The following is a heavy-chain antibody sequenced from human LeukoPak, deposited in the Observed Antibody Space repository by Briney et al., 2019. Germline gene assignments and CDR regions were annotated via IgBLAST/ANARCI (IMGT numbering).Heavy chain of an antibody. Sequence: SETLSLTCTVSGGSISSYYWNWIRQPPGGGLEWIGYIYYSGSTNYNPSLKRRVTISLDTSKSQFSLKLRSVTAADTAVYYCARSGLDSRYYFGMDVWGQGTTVTVSS. CDR2: IYYSGST. J-gene: IGHJ6*02. CDR3: ARSGLDSRYYFGMDV. V-gene: IGHV4-59*01. CDR1: GGSISSYY. D-gene: IGHD5-12*01.